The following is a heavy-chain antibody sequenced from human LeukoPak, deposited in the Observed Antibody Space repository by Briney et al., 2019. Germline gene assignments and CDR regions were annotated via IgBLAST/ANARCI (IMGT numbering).Heavy chain of an antibody. Sequence: SETLSLTCDVSGASISATNWWTWVRLPPGKGLEWIGEVSHSETTNYSPSLKGRVRLSVDRATNQFSLRLTSVTAADTAVYFCAKESGRGTFDLWGQGTMVTVSS. J-gene: IGHJ3*01. V-gene: IGHV4-4*02. CDR2: VSHSETT. CDR1: GASISATNW. CDR3: AKESGRGTFDL. D-gene: IGHD3-10*01.